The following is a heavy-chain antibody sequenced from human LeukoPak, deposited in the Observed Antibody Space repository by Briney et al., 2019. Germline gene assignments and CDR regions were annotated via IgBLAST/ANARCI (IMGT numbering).Heavy chain of an antibody. CDR2: IYYSGST. CDR1: GGSISSYY. D-gene: IGHD3-22*01. V-gene: IGHV4-59*01. Sequence: SETLSLTCTVSGGSISSYYWSWIRQPPGKGLEWLGYIYYSGSTNYNPSLKSRVTISVDTSKNQFSLKLSSVTAADTAVYYCAREMPYYYDSSGYSGGNHAFDIWGQGTMVTVSS. J-gene: IGHJ3*02. CDR3: AREMPYYYDSSGYSGGNHAFDI.